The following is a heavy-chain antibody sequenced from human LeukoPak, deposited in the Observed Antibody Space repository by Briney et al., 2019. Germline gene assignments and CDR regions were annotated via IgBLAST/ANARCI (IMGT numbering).Heavy chain of an antibody. CDR2: ISSDGSTT. CDR1: GFTFVSYW. J-gene: IGHJ4*02. V-gene: IGHV3-74*01. D-gene: IGHD1-20*01. CDR3: ARHYNWAFDY. Sequence: GGSLRLSCAASGFTFVSYWMHWVRQAPGKGLVWVSRISSDGSTTSYADSVKGRFTISRDNAKKSLYLQMNSLRAEDTAVFYCARHYNWAFDYWGQGALVTVSS.